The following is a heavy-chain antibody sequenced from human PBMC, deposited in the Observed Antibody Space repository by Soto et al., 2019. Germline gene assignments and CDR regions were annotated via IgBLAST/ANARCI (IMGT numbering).Heavy chain of an antibody. D-gene: IGHD5-12*01. CDR1: SGSITSSNW. J-gene: IGHJ4*02. Sequence: QVQLQESGPGLVKPSGTLSLTCAVSSGSITSSNWWSWVRQPPGKGLEWIGEVSHTGNTNYIPSLKSRVTISVDNSRNQFSLRLSSVTAADMAVYYCARNRYGAYVYDYWGQGSLVTVSS. CDR2: VSHTGNT. CDR3: ARNRYGAYVYDY. V-gene: IGHV4-4*02.